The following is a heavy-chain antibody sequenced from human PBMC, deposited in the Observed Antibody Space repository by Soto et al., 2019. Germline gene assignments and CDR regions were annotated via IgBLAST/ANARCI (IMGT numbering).Heavy chain of an antibody. Sequence: SETLSLTCTVPGGSIISGDYYWIWIRQPPGKGLEWIGYIYYSGSTYYNPSLKSRVTISVDTSKNQFSLKLSSVTAADTAVYYCAVKTHYYYGMDVWGQGTTVTVSS. CDR1: GGSIISGDYY. V-gene: IGHV4-30-4*01. CDR2: IYYSGST. J-gene: IGHJ6*02. CDR3: AVKTHYYYGMDV.